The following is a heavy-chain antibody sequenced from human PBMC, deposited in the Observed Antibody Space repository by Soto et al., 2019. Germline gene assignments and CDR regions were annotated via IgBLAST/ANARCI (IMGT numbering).Heavy chain of an antibody. D-gene: IGHD2-21*01. J-gene: IGHJ4*02. CDR3: AIDLLWYTH. V-gene: IGHV3-23*01. Sequence: EVQLLESGGGLVQPGGSLRLSCTASRFTFSDHAMTWVRQAPGKGLEWLSGISGGGSGAYYADSVKGRFTVSRANSNNTLFLQMDSLRVEDPAVYYCAIDLLWYTHWGQGTLVTVSS. CDR2: ISGGGSGA. CDR1: RFTFSDHA.